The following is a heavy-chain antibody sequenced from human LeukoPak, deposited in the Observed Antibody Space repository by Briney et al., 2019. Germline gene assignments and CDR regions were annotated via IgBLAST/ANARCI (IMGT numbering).Heavy chain of an antibody. D-gene: IGHD2-2*01. V-gene: IGHV4-59*06. Sequence: SETLSLTCTVSGGSISSYYWSWIRQHPGKGLEWIGYIYYSGSTYYNPSLKSRVTISVDTSKNQFSLKLSSVTAADTAVYYCASQLHYYYGMDVWGQGTTVTVSS. CDR3: ASQLHYYYGMDV. CDR1: GGSISSYY. CDR2: IYYSGST. J-gene: IGHJ6*02.